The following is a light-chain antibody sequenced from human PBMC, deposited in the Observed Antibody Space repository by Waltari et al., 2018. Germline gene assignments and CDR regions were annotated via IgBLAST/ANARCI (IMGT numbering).Light chain of an antibody. V-gene: IGKV2-28*01. CDR3: MQALEILFT. Sequence: DIVMTQSPLSLPVTPGEPASIPCRSSQSLLHTNGYNYLDWYLQKPGQSPQLLIYLGSNRASGVPDRFSGSGSGTNFTLKFSRVEAEDVGVYYCMQALEILFTFGPGTKVDVK. CDR1: QSLLHTNGYNY. J-gene: IGKJ3*01. CDR2: LGS.